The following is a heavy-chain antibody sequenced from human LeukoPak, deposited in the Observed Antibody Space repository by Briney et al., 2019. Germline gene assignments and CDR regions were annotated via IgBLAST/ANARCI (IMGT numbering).Heavy chain of an antibody. D-gene: IGHD6-13*01. CDR1: GFTFSSYA. CDR3: AKDPGYGSSWYYYYYGMDV. CDR2: ISGSGGST. J-gene: IGHJ6*02. Sequence: GGSLRLSCAASGFTFSSYAMSWVRQAPGKGLEWVSAISGSGGSTYYADSVKGRFTISRDNSKNTLYLQMNSLRAEDTAVYYCAKDPGYGSSWYYYYYGMDVWGQGTTVTVSS. V-gene: IGHV3-23*01.